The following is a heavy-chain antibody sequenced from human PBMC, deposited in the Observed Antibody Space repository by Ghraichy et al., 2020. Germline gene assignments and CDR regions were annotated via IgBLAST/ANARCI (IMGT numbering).Heavy chain of an antibody. D-gene: IGHD1/OR15-1a*01. J-gene: IGHJ4*02. Sequence: SETLSLTCTVSDDSISSSSYYWNWIRQSAERGLEWIGRIYSSGNANYNTSLRSRVTISIDTSNNQFSLTVTSVTAADPAVYFCARNKAGPGMGLDYWGQGILVTVSS. V-gene: IGHV4-61*02. CDR2: IYSSGNA. CDR3: ARNKAGPGMGLDY. CDR1: DDSISSSSYY.